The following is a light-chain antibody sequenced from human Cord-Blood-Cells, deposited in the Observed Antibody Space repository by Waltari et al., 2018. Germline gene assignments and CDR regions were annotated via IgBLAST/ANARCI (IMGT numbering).Light chain of an antibody. J-gene: IGKJ1*01. V-gene: IGKV1-39*01. CDR1: QSISSY. Sequence: DIQMTQSPSSLSASVGDRVTITCRASQSISSYLNWYQQKPGKAPKLLIYAASSLQSGVPSRFSGSGSATDFTLTISSLQPEDFATYYCQQSYSTPLTCGQGTKVEIK. CDR2: AAS. CDR3: QQSYSTPLT.